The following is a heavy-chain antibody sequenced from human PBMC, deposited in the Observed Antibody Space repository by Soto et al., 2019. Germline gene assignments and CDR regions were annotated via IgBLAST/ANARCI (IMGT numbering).Heavy chain of an antibody. D-gene: IGHD3-16*01. CDR1: GGSFSGYY. Sequence: QVQLQQWGAGLLKPSETLSLTCAVYGGSFSGYYWSWIRQPPGKGLEWIGEINHSGSTNYNPSLKSRVTISVDTSKNQFSLKLSSVTAADTAVYYCARVAADYHPGGILAAFDIWGQGTMVTVSS. J-gene: IGHJ3*02. CDR3: ARVAADYHPGGILAAFDI. V-gene: IGHV4-34*01. CDR2: INHSGST.